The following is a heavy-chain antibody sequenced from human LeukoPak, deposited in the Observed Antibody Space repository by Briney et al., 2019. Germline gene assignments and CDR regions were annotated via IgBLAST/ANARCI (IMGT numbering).Heavy chain of an antibody. CDR3: ARSPPLYSNYDRYYYYYMDV. D-gene: IGHD4-11*01. Sequence: MPSETLSLTCTVSGGSISSYYWSWIRQPAGKGLEWIGRIYTSGSTNYTPSLKSRVTMSVDTSKNQFSLKLSSVTAADTAVYYCARSPPLYSNYDRYYYYYMDVWGKGTTVTVSS. CDR1: GGSISSYY. J-gene: IGHJ6*03. CDR2: IYTSGST. V-gene: IGHV4-4*07.